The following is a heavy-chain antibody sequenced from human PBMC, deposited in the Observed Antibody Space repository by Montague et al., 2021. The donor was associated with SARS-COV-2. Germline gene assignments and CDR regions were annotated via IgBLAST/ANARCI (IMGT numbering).Heavy chain of an antibody. J-gene: IGHJ4*02. D-gene: IGHD2-8*02. CDR2: VDSAGST. CDR1: AGSLSSRSNY. Sequence: SETLSLTCTVSAGSLSSRSNYWGGIRQPPGMGLQWIGSVDSAGSTYYSPSLKSRVTISLDTSKNQFSLKLSSVTAADTAVYYCARDEYNRYWYKYWGQGALVTVSS. CDR3: ARDEYNRYWYKY. V-gene: IGHV4-39*07.